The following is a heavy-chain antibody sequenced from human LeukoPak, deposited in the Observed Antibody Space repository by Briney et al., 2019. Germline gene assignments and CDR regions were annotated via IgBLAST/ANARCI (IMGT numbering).Heavy chain of an antibody. CDR1: GFTFSDYD. J-gene: IGHJ4*02. D-gene: IGHD1-1*01. Sequence: GGPLRLSCAASGFTFSDYDMHWVRQATGKGLEWVSAIGTAGDTYYTGSVKGRFTISRENAKNSLYLQMNSLRAGDTAVYYCARVAKERVGGVYYFDYWGQGTLVTVSS. V-gene: IGHV3-13*01. CDR3: ARVAKERVGGVYYFDY. CDR2: IGTAGDT.